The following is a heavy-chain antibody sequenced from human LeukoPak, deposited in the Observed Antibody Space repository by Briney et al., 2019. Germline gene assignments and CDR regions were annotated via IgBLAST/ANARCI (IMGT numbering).Heavy chain of an antibody. J-gene: IGHJ6*03. V-gene: IGHV4-59*01. D-gene: IGHD3-16*02. Sequence: SETLSLTCTVSGCSISSYYWSWIRQPPGKGLEWIGYIYYSGSTNYNPSLKSRVTISVDTSKNQFSLKLSSVTAADTAVYYCARYGEKYYDYVWGSYRPKGYYYYYMDVWGKGTTVTVSS. CDR2: IYYSGST. CDR1: GCSISSYY. CDR3: ARYGEKYYDYVWGSYRPKGYYYYYMDV.